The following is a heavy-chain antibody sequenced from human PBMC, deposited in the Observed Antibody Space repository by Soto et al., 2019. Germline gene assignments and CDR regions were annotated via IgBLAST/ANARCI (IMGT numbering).Heavy chain of an antibody. D-gene: IGHD3-16*01. V-gene: IGHV3-21*01. J-gene: IGHJ4*02. CDR2: ITVGSSHI. CDR1: GFPFSAYN. Sequence: PGGSLRLSCTGSGFPFSAYNINWVRQAPGKGLEWVSSITVGSSHIYQPNSMKGRFTISRDDAKNSVYLQIDSLRDEDTALYYCSRSPEVGVRGAYWGQGTLVTVPQ. CDR3: SRSPEVGVRGAY.